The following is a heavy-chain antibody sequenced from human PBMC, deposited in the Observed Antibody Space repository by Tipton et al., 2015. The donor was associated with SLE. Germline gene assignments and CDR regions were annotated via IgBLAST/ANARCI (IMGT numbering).Heavy chain of an antibody. CDR2: IIPIFGTA. J-gene: IGHJ6*02. D-gene: IGHD1-14*01. CDR1: GGTFSSYA. V-gene: IGHV1-69*06. CDR3: ARAREEAPGTGLYYYYGMDV. Sequence: QLVQSGAEVKKPGSSVKVSCKASGGTFSSYAISWVRQAPGQGLEWMGRIIPIFGTANYAQKFQGRVTMTRDTSTSTVYMELSSLRSEDTAVYYCARAREEAPGTGLYYYYGMDVWGQGTTVTVSS.